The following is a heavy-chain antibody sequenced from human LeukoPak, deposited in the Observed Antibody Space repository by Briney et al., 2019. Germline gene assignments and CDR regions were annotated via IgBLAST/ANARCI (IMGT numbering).Heavy chain of an antibody. CDR3: ASINDYYDFWSGLYYFDY. CDR2: IYYSGST. V-gene: IGHV4-39*01. J-gene: IGHJ4*02. CDR1: GGSISSSSYY. D-gene: IGHD3-3*01. Sequence: SETLSLTCTVSGGSISSSSYYWGWIRQPPGKGLEWIGSIYYSGSTYYNPSLKSRVTISVDTSKNQFSLKLSSVTAADTAVYYCASINDYYDFWSGLYYFDYWGQGTLVTVSS.